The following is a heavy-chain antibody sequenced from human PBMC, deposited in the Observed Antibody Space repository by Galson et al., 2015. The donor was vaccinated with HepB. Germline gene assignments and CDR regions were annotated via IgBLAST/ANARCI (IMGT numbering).Heavy chain of an antibody. CDR2: IYYRGCT. D-gene: IGHD5-12*01. V-gene: IGHV4-30-4*01. CDR1: GASIGSDNYY. CDR3: ARELSGYDFGVGWFDP. Sequence: TLSLTCTVSGASIGSDNYYWSWIRQPPGKGLEWIAYIYYRGCTYYNPSLKSRVTISLDTSKNQFSLKLSSLTAADTAVYYCARELSGYDFGVGWFDPWGQGTLVTVSS. J-gene: IGHJ5*02.